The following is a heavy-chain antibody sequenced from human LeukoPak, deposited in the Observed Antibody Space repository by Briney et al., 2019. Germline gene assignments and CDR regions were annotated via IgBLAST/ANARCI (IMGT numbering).Heavy chain of an antibody. CDR3: ARFKGYDILTGYYYYFDY. CDR1: GGSISSSSYY. J-gene: IGHJ4*02. Sequence: ETLSLTCTVSGGSISSSSYYWGWIRQPPGKGLEWIGSIYYSGSTYYNPSLKSRVTISVDTSKNQFSLKLSSVTAADTAVYYCARFKGYDILTGYYYYFDYWGQGTLVTVSS. V-gene: IGHV4-39*01. D-gene: IGHD3-9*01. CDR2: IYYSGST.